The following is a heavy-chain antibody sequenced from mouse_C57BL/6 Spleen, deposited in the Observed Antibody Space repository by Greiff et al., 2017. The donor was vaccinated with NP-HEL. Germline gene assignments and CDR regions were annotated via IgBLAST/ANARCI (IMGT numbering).Heavy chain of an antibody. Sequence: EVQLVESGPGLVKPSQSLSLTCSVTGYSITSGYYWNWIRQFPGNKLEWMGYISYDGSNNYNPSLKNRISITRDTSKNQFFLKLNSVTTEDTATYYCAREERFAYWGQGTLVTVSA. CDR2: ISYDGSN. J-gene: IGHJ3*01. V-gene: IGHV3-6*01. CDR3: AREERFAY. CDR1: GYSITSGYY.